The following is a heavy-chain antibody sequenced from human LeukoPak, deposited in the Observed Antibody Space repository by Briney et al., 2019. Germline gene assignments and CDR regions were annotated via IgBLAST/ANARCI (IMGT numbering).Heavy chain of an antibody. Sequence: GGSLRLSCAASGFTFSNAWMNWVRQAPGKGLEWVGRIKSKTDGGTTDYAAPVKGRFTISRDDSKNTLYLQMNSLRAEDTAVYYCARCRGHSCCFDNWGQGTQVTVSS. CDR2: IKSKTDGGTT. D-gene: IGHD2-15*01. CDR3: ARCRGHSCCFDN. J-gene: IGHJ4*02. V-gene: IGHV3-15*07. CDR1: GFTFSNAW.